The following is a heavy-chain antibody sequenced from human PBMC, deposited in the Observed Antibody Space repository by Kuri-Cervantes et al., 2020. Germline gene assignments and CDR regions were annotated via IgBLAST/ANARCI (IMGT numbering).Heavy chain of an antibody. CDR2: ISGSGGST. CDR3: ARPTRPDYYYYMDV. V-gene: IGHV3-23*01. CDR1: GFTFSSYA. Sequence: GGSLRLSCAASGFTFSSYAMSWVRQAPGKGLEWVSAISGSGGSTYYADSVKGRFTISRDNSKNTLYLQMNSLRAGDTAVYYCARPTRPDYYYYMDVWGKGTTVTVSS. J-gene: IGHJ6*03. D-gene: IGHD4-17*01.